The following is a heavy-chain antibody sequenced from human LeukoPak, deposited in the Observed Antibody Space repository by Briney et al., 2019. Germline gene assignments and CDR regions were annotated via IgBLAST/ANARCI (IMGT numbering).Heavy chain of an antibody. V-gene: IGHV1-3*01. D-gene: IGHD1-26*01. CDR2: INAGNGNT. Sequence: ASVKVSCKASGYTSTSYAMHWVRQAPGQRLEWMGWINAGNGNTKYSQKFQGRVTITRDTSASTAYMELSSLRSEDTAVYYCARNGGSYRFDYWGQGTLATVPS. CDR1: GYTSTSYA. J-gene: IGHJ4*02. CDR3: ARNGGSYRFDY.